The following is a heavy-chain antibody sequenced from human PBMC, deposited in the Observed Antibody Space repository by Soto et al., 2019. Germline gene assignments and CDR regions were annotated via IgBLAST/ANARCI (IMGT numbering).Heavy chain of an antibody. Sequence: VSLSISGKGSGYSFTSYWIGWVRQMPGKGLEWMGIIYPGDSDTRYSPSFQGQVTISADKSISTAYLQWSSLKASDTAMYYCARANRIAAAGTYGMDVWGQGTTVTVSS. V-gene: IGHV5-51*01. CDR3: ARANRIAAAGTYGMDV. J-gene: IGHJ6*02. D-gene: IGHD6-13*01. CDR1: GYSFTSYW. CDR2: IYPGDSDT.